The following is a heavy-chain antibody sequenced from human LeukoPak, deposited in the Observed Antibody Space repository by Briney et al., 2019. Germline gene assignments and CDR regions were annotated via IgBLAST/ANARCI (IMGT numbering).Heavy chain of an antibody. CDR3: ARYQDYRYYFDY. CDR1: GGSFSGYY. CDR2: INHGGST. Sequence: PAETLSLTCAVYGGSFSGYYWSWIRQPPGKGLEWIGEINHGGSTYYNPSLKSRVTISVDRSKNQFSLKLSSVTAADTAVYYCARYQDYRYYFDYWGQGTLVTVSS. V-gene: IGHV4-34*01. D-gene: IGHD4-11*01. J-gene: IGHJ4*02.